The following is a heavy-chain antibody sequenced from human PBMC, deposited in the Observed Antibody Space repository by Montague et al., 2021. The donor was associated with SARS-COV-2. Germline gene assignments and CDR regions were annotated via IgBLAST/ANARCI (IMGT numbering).Heavy chain of an antibody. D-gene: IGHD1/OR15-1a*01. J-gene: IGHJ3*02. V-gene: IGHV3-48*02. CDR2: FSGSSTKM. CDR1: GFSLSSYS. Sequence: SLRLSCAASGFSLSSYSMNWVRQAPGKGLEWVSYFSGSSTKMNFADSVKGRFTISRDIAKNSLYLQMDSLTDEDTAVYYCARDAGNNWNTEAYALDMWGQGTMVVVSS. CDR3: ARDAGNNWNTEAYALDM.